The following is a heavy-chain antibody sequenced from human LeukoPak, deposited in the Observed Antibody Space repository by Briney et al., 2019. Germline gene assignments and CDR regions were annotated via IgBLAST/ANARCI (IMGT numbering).Heavy chain of an antibody. CDR1: GFTFSTYS. Sequence: GGSLRLSCAASGFTFSTYSLNWVRQAPGKGLEWVGRSGSKAKSFTTEYAASVRGRFTISRDDSKNSLYLQVHSLKTEDTAVYYCVRGVYWGQGTLVTVSS. J-gene: IGHJ4*02. CDR3: VRGVY. CDR2: SGSKAKSFTT. V-gene: IGHV3-72*01.